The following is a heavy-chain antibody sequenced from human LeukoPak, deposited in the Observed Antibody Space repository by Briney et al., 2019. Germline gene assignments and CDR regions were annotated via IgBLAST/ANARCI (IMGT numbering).Heavy chain of an antibody. V-gene: IGHV3-30-3*01. CDR3: ARDRRSSGRSYYYYGMDV. CDR1: GFTFSSYA. D-gene: IGHD6-19*01. J-gene: IGHJ6*02. Sequence: PGGSLRLSCAASGFTFSSYAMHWVRQAPGKGLEWVAVISYDGSNKYYADSVKGRFTISRDDSKNTLYLQMNSLRAEDTAVYYCARDRRSSGRSYYYYGMDVWGQGTTVTVSS. CDR2: ISYDGSNK.